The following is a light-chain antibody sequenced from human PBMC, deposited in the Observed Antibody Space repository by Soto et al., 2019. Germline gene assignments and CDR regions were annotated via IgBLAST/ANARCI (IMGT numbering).Light chain of an antibody. V-gene: IGKV1-5*03. CDR2: KAS. Sequence: DIQMTQSPSTLSASVGDRVTITCRASQSISSWLAWYQQKPGKAPKLLIYKASSLESGVPSRFSGSGSGTEFIITICSVQPDELAHYSDQESTSYWTCGQGTKVDIK. CDR1: QSISSW. CDR3: QESTSYWT. J-gene: IGKJ1*01.